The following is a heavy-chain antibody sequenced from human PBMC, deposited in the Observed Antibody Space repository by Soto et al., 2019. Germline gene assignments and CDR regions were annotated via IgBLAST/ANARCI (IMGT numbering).Heavy chain of an antibody. CDR2: ISYDGSNK. CDR1: GFTFSSYA. J-gene: IGHJ4*02. V-gene: IGHV3-30-3*01. Sequence: QVQLVESGGGVVQPGRSLRLSCAASGFTFSSYAMHWVRQAPGKGLEWVAVISYDGSNKYYADSVKGRFTISRDNSKNPLYLQMNSLRAEDTAVYYCARATDGWGYFDYWGQGTLVTVSS. CDR3: ARATDGWGYFDY. D-gene: IGHD3-16*01.